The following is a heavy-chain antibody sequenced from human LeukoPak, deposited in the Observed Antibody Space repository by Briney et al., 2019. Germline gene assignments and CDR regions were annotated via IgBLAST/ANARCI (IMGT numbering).Heavy chain of an antibody. J-gene: IGHJ5*02. CDR3: ASFGYYYDSSGQKYNWFDP. CDR2: INHSGST. CDR1: GGSFSGYY. Sequence: SETLSLACAVYGGSFSGYYWSWIRQPPGKGLEWIGEINHSGSTNYNPSLKSRVTISVDTSKNQFSLKLSSVTAADTAVYYCASFGYYYDSSGQKYNWFDPWGQGTLVTVSS. V-gene: IGHV4-34*01. D-gene: IGHD3-22*01.